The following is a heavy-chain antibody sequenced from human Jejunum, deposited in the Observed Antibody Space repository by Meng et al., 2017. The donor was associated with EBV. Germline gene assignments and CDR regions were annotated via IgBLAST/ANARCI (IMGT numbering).Heavy chain of an antibody. CDR3: ARGGPDFGDYVPFDY. J-gene: IGHJ4*02. CDR2: IYHIGST. Sequence: SGPVLVKSTQTLSLTSAFSGDSITRGAYFWSLIRQPPGKGLEWIGNIYHIGSTSYNPSLKSRVTISVDRSKNQFSLKLTSVTAADTAVYYCARGGPDFGDYVPFDYWGQGTLVTVSS. V-gene: IGHV4-30-2*01. D-gene: IGHD4-17*01. CDR1: GDSITRGAYF.